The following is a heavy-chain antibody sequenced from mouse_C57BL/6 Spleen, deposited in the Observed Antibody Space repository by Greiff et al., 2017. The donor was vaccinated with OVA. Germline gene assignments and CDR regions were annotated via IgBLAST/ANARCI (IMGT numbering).Heavy chain of an antibody. V-gene: IGHV1-22*01. CDR2: INPNNGGT. Sequence: EVQLQQSGPELVKPGASVKMSCKASGYTFTDYNMHWVKQSHGKSLEWIGYINPNNGGTSYNQKFKGKATLTVNKSSSTAYMELRSLTSEDSAVYYCARSYITTVVANAMDYWGQGTSVTVSS. CDR1: GYTFTDYN. D-gene: IGHD1-1*01. J-gene: IGHJ4*01. CDR3: ARSYITTVVANAMDY.